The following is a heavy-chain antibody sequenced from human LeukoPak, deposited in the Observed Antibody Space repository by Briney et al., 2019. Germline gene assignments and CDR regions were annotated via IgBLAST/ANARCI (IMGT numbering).Heavy chain of an antibody. Sequence: GGYLRLSCAASAFTFISYAMTWVRQAPGKGLEWVSAISAGGGTILYADSVKGRFTISRDNSKNTLYLQMNSLRAEDTAVYYCANLGNWNDVRDYWGQGTLVTVSS. V-gene: IGHV3-23*01. CDR3: ANLGNWNDVRDY. D-gene: IGHD1-20*01. J-gene: IGHJ4*02. CDR1: AFTFISYA. CDR2: ISAGGGTI.